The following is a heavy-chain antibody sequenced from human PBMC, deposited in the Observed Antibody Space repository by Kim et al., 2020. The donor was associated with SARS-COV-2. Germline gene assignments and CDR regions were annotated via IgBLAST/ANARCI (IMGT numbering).Heavy chain of an antibody. V-gene: IGHV3-66*01. J-gene: IGHJ4*02. Sequence: GGSLRLSCAASGFTVSSNYMSWVRQAPGKGLEWVSVIYSGGSTYYADSVKGRFTISRDNSKNTLYLQMNSLRAEDTAVYYCARGVAVAAVFDYWGQGTLVTVSS. CDR1: GFTVSSNY. CDR3: ARGVAVAAVFDY. D-gene: IGHD6-19*01. CDR2: IYSGGST.